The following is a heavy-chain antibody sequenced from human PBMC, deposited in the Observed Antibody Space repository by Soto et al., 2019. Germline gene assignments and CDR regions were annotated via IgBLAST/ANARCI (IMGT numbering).Heavy chain of an antibody. Sequence: PSETLSLTCTVSGDSISSSYWSWIRQSPGKGLEWIGYIYYSGSTNYNPSLKSRVTISVDTSKNQFSLKLSSVTAADTAVYYCARAPFDYYDSSGYLFPYYYYYGMDVWVQGTTVTVSS. CDR3: ARAPFDYYDSSGYLFPYYYYYGMDV. D-gene: IGHD3-22*01. V-gene: IGHV4-59*01. CDR2: IYYSGST. J-gene: IGHJ6*02. CDR1: GDSISSSY.